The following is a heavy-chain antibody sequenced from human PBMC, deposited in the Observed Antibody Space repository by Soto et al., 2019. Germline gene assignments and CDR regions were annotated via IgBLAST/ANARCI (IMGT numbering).Heavy chain of an antibody. CDR3: AKGIRYYYDSSALADY. J-gene: IGHJ4*02. Sequence: QSGGSLRLSCAASGFTFSSYAMSWVRQAPGKGLEWVSAISGSGGSTYYADSVKGRFTISRDNSKNTLYLQMNSLRAEDTAVYYCAKGIRYYYDSSALADYWGQGTLVTVSS. CDR1: GFTFSSYA. V-gene: IGHV3-23*01. D-gene: IGHD3-22*01. CDR2: ISGSGGST.